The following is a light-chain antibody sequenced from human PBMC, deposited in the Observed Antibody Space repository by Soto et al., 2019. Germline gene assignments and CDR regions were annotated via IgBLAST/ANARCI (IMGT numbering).Light chain of an antibody. CDR2: AAT. Sequence: DLQMTQSPSSLSASVGDRVTITCRASQSISSYLNWYQHKPGKAPKILISAATSLQSGVPSRFSGSGSGTDFTLTISSLQPEDFATYYCQQSYYTPLTFGQGTKVEIK. CDR3: QQSYYTPLT. J-gene: IGKJ1*01. CDR1: QSISSY. V-gene: IGKV1-39*01.